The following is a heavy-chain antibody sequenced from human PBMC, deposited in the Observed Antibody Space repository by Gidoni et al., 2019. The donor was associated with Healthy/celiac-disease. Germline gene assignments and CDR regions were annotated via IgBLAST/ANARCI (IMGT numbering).Heavy chain of an antibody. Sequence: SVKGRFTISRDNAKNTMYMKMNSLRAEDTAVYYCAREGRDFWSGYYTDGVDYWGQGTLVTVSS. J-gene: IGHJ4*02. CDR3: AREGRDFWSGYYTDGVDY. V-gene: IGHV3-74*01. D-gene: IGHD3-3*01.